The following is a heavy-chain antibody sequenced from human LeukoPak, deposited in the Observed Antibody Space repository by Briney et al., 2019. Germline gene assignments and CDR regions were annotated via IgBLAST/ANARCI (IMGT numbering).Heavy chain of an antibody. D-gene: IGHD6-19*01. CDR1: GGCISSYY. J-gene: IGHJ4*02. Sequence: PSETLSLTCTGSGGCISSYYWSWIRQPPGKGLELIGYIYYSGSTNYNPSLKSRVTISVDTSKNQFSLKLTSVTAADTAVYYCARATYSSGWGTSDYWGQGTLVTVSS. V-gene: IGHV4-59*01. CDR2: IYYSGST. CDR3: ARATYSSGWGTSDY.